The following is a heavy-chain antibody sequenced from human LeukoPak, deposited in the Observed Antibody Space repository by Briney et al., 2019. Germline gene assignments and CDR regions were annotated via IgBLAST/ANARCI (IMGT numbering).Heavy chain of an antibody. CDR3: AKSSHYDSSGYPDY. CDR2: ISWNSGSI. Sequence: GRSLRLSCAACGFTFDDYAMHLVRQAPGKGLEWVSGISWNSGSIGYADSVKGRFTISRDNAKNSLYLQMNSLRAEDTALYYCAKSSHYDSSGYPDYWGQGTLVTVSS. V-gene: IGHV3-9*01. J-gene: IGHJ4*02. CDR1: GFTFDDYA. D-gene: IGHD3-22*01.